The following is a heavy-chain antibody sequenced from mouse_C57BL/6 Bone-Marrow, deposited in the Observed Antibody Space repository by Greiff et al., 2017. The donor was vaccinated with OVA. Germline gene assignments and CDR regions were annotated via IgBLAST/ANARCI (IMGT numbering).Heavy chain of an antibody. CDR3: ARGRTVVAPRLAY. D-gene: IGHD1-1*01. V-gene: IGHV1-64*01. CDR1: GYTFTSYW. J-gene: IGHJ3*01. CDR2: IHPDSGRT. Sequence: QVQLQQPGAELVKPGASVKLSCKASGYTFTSYWMHWVKQRPGQGLEWIGMIHPDSGRTNYNEKFTSKATLSVDQSSSTAYMQLSSLTSEDSAVYYCARGRTVVAPRLAYWGQGTLVTVSA.